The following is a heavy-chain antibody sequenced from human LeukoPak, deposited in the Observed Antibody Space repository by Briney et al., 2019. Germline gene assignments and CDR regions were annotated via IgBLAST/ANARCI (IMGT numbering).Heavy chain of an antibody. D-gene: IGHD3-22*01. CDR1: GGSISSYY. J-gene: IGHJ3*01. V-gene: IGHV4-4*07. CDR2: IYTSGST. CDR3: ARELRYDNSDSGAF. Sequence: SETLSLTCIVSGGSISSYYWSWIRQPAGKGLEWIGRIYTSGSTNYNPSLKSRVTMSVDTSRNQFSLKLSSVTAADTARYYCARELRYDNSDSGAFWGQGTVVTVSS.